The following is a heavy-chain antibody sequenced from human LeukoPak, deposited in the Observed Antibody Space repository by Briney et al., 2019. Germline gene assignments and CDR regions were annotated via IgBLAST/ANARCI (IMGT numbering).Heavy chain of an antibody. V-gene: IGHV3-23*01. J-gene: IGHJ6*02. CDR1: GFTFSSYA. D-gene: IGHD6-6*01. CDR3: AKALGQLVPHYYYYGMDV. Sequence: GGSLRLSCAASGFTFSSYAMSWVRQAPGKGLEWVSAISGSGGSTYYADSVKGRFTISRDNSKNTLYLQMNILRAEDTAVYYCAKALGQLVPHYYYYGMDVWGQGTTVTVSS. CDR2: ISGSGGST.